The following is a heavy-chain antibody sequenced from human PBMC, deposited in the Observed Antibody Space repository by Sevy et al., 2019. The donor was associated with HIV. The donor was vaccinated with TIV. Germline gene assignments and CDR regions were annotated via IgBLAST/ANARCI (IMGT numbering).Heavy chain of an antibody. CDR3: AKDRFPLGALPYYGMDV. V-gene: IGHV3-30*18. J-gene: IGHJ6*02. CDR1: GFTFSSYG. Sequence: GGSLRLSCAASGFTFSSYGMHWVRQAPGKGLEWVAVISYDGSNKYYADSVKGRFTISRDNSKNTLYLQMNSLRAEDTAVYYCAKDRFPLGALPYYGMDVWGQGTTVTVYS. CDR2: ISYDGSNK.